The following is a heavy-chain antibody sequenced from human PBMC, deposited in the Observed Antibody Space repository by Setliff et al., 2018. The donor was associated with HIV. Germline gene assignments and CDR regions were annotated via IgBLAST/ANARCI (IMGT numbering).Heavy chain of an antibody. V-gene: IGHV4-31*03. Sequence: KPSETLSLTCTVSGDSISNGRYYWSWIRQLPGGGLEWIGYSYYSGSTSSGSTSYNPSLMGRVTLSIDTSKNQFSLKLTSVTAADTAIYYCARAHDIRGFRYSLQHWGQGTLVTSPQ. CDR2: SYYSGSTSSGST. CDR3: ARAHDIRGFRYSLQH. D-gene: IGHD3-22*01. J-gene: IGHJ1*01. CDR1: GDSISNGRYY.